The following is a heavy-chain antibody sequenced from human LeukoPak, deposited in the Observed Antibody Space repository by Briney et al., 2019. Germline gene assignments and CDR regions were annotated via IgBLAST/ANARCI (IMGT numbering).Heavy chain of an antibody. CDR2: ISAYNGNT. D-gene: IGHD3-22*01. V-gene: IGHV1-18*01. CDR1: GYTFTSYG. J-gene: IGHJ4*02. Sequence: ASVKVSCKASGYTFTSYGISWVRQAPGQGLEWMGWISAYNGNTNYAQKLQGRVTMTTDTSTSTAYMELRSLRSDDTAVYYCARASYSYDISGWVPFDYWGQGTLVTVSS. CDR3: ARASYSYDISGWVPFDY.